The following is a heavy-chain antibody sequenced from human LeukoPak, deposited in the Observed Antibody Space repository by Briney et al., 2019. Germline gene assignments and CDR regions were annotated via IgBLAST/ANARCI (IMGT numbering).Heavy chain of an antibody. J-gene: IGHJ6*02. V-gene: IGHV1-69*04. D-gene: IGHD5-18*01. Sequence: SVKVSCKASGGTFSSYAISWVRQAPGQGLEWMGRIIPILGIANYAQKFQGRVTITADKSTSTAYMELSSLRSEDTAVYYCARDGMQLWFRGMDVWGQGTTVTVSS. CDR2: IIPILGIA. CDR3: ARDGMQLWFRGMDV. CDR1: GGTFSSYA.